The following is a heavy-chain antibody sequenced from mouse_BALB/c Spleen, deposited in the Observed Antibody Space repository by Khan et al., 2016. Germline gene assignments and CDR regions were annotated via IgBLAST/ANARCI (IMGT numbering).Heavy chain of an antibody. J-gene: IGHJ4*01. CDR1: GYSITSDYA. V-gene: IGHV3-2*02. CDR3: ARSDYPYAMDY. CDR2: ISYSGST. D-gene: IGHD2-13*01. Sequence: EVQLQESGPGLVKPSQSLSLTCTVTGYSITSDYAWNWIRQFPGNKLEWMGYISYSGSTSYNPSLKSRIPITRDTSKNQFFLQLNSVTTEETATYYCARSDYPYAMDYWGQGTSVTVSS.